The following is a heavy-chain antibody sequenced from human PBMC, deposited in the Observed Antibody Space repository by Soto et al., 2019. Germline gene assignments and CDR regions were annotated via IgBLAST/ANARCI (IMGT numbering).Heavy chain of an antibody. CDR2: IYHSGST. Sequence: QLQLQESGSGLVKPSQTLSLTCAVSGGSISSGGYSWSWIRQPPGKGLEWIGYIYHSGSTYHNPSRKRRLTISVDRSKIPFSPQLSAVTAADTAVYYCAGGIAARPVGYWGQGTLVTVSA. J-gene: IGHJ4*02. D-gene: IGHD6-6*01. CDR1: GGSISSGGYS. V-gene: IGHV4-30-2*01. CDR3: AGGIAARPVGY.